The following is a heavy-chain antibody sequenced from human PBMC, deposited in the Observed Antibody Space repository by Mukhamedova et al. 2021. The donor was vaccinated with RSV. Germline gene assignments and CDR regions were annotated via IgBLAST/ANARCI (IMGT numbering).Heavy chain of an antibody. Sequence: FQGRVTMTRDTSTSTVYMELSSLRSEDTAVYYCARGGGRWVVAATQMFDPWGQGTLVTVSS. V-gene: IGHV1-46*01. CDR3: ARGGGRWVVAATQMFDP. D-gene: IGHD2-15*01. J-gene: IGHJ5*02.